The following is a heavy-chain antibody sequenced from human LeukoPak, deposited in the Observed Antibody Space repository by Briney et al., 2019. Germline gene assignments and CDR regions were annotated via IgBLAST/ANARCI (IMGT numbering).Heavy chain of an antibody. V-gene: IGHV3-21*01. CDR2: IRVRSNYI. Sequence: GGSLRLSCVASGYTFSSYSINWVRHAPGKGLEWVSSIRVRSNYIYYADSVRGRFSISRDDARDSLYLQMNSLRAEDTAVYFCVRLRRNSDTSGFYYYYDFWGQGTLVTVSS. CDR3: VRLRRNSDTSGFYYYYDF. D-gene: IGHD3-22*01. CDR1: GYTFSSYS. J-gene: IGHJ4*02.